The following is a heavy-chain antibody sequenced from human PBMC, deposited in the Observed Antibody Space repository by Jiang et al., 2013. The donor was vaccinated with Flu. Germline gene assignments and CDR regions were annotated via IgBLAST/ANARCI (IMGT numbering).Heavy chain of an antibody. D-gene: IGHD5-12*01. V-gene: IGHV3-23*01. J-gene: IGHJ4*02. Sequence: VKGRFTISRDNSKNTLXLQMNSLRAEDTAVYYCAKDNLFIVATITLYYFDYWGQGTLVTVSS. CDR3: AKDNLFIVATITLYYFDY.